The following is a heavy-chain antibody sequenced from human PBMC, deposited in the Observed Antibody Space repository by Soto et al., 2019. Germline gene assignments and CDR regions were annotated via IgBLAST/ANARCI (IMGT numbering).Heavy chain of an antibody. CDR2: IIPIFGTA. CDR3: ARDSGREQLAWRTIGDKYYYYYGMDV. D-gene: IGHD6-13*01. V-gene: IGHV1-69*13. Sequence: ASVKVSCKASGGTFSSYAISWVRQAPGQGLEWMGGIIPIFGTANYAQKFQGRVTITADESTSTAYMELSSLRSEDTAVYYCARDSGREQLAWRTIGDKYYYYYGMDVWGQGTTVTVSS. CDR1: GGTFSSYA. J-gene: IGHJ6*02.